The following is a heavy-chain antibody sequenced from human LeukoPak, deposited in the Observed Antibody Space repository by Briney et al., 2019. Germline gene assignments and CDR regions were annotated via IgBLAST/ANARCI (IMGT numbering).Heavy chain of an antibody. Sequence: KPGGSLRLSCAASGFTFSSYSMNWVRQAPGKGLEWVSSISSSSSYIYYADSVKGRFTISRDSAKNSLYLQMNSLRAEDTAVYYCARDRIVVVPAAHYFDYWGQGTLVTVSS. J-gene: IGHJ4*02. CDR2: ISSSSSYI. D-gene: IGHD2-2*01. CDR3: ARDRIVVVPAAHYFDY. CDR1: GFTFSSYS. V-gene: IGHV3-21*01.